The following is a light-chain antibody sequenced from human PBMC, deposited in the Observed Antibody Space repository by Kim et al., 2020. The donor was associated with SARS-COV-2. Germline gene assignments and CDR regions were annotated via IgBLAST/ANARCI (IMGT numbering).Light chain of an antibody. J-gene: IGLJ1*01. CDR3: QAWDSSKGV. Sequence: SYELTQPPSVSVSPGQTASITCSGDKLGHKYACWYQQKPGQSPVLVIYQDSKRPSGIPERFSGSNSGNTATLTISGTQAMDEADYYYQAWDSSKGVFGTGTKVTVL. V-gene: IGLV3-1*01. CDR1: KLGHKY. CDR2: QDS.